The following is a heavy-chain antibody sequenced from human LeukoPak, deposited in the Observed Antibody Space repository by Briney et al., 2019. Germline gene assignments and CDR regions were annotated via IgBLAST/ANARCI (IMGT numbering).Heavy chain of an antibody. CDR2: ISASGT. CDR3: AKDHESDGYPCLDH. D-gene: IGHD2-21*01. CDR1: GFTFSSHW. V-gene: IGHV3-23*01. Sequence: GGSLRLSCAASGFTFSSHWMTWVRQAPGKGLEWVSTISASGTYYADPVRGRFTISRDNSRNTLDLQMSSLRAEDTAIYYCAKDHESDGYPCLDHWGQGTLVTVSS. J-gene: IGHJ4*02.